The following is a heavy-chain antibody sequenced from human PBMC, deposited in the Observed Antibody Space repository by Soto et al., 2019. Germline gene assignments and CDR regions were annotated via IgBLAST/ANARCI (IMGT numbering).Heavy chain of an antibody. J-gene: IGHJ4*02. D-gene: IGHD3-10*01. CDR3: AKGETHMVRGVPGYYFDY. CDR2: ISGSGGST. CDR1: GFTFSSYA. Sequence: EVQLLESGGGLVQPGGSLRLSCAASGFTFSSYAMSWVRQAPGKGLEWVSAISGSGGSTYYADSVKGQFTISRDNSKNTLYLQMNSLRAEDTAVYYCAKGETHMVRGVPGYYFDYWGQGTLVTVSS. V-gene: IGHV3-23*01.